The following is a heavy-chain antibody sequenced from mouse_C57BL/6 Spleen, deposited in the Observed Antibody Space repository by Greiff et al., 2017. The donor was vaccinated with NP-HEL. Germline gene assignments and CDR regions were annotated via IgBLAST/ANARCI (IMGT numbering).Heavy chain of an antibody. CDR2: IHPNSGST. J-gene: IGHJ3*01. CDR3: ARSAYYSNLWFAY. V-gene: IGHV1-64*01. Sequence: QVQLQQPGAELVKTGASVKLSCKASGYTFTSYWMHWVKQRPGQGLEWIGMIHPNSGSTNYNEKFKSKATLTVDKSSSTAYMQLSSLTSEDSAVYYCARSAYYSNLWFAYWGQGTLVTVSA. CDR1: GYTFTSYW. D-gene: IGHD2-5*01.